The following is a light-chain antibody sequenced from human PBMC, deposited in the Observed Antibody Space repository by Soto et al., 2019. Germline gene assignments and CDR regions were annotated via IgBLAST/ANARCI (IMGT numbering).Light chain of an antibody. CDR2: DAS. Sequence: DIQMTQSPSTLSGCVGVRLTSTFRAGQSTRSWLAWYQQKPGKAPKLLIYDASSLESGVPSRFSGSGSGTEFTLTISSLQPDAFATYYCQQYNSYPHTFGQGTRLEIK. CDR1: QSTRSW. CDR3: QQYNSYPHT. J-gene: IGKJ5*01. V-gene: IGKV1-5*01.